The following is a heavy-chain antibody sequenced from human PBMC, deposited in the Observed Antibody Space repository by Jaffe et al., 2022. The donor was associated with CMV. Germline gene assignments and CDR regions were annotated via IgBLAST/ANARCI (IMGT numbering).Heavy chain of an antibody. CDR2: INAGNGNT. J-gene: IGHJ4*02. Sequence: QVQLVQSGAEVKKPGASVKVSCKASGYTFTSYAMHWVRQAPGQRLEWMGWINAGNGNTKYSQKFQGRVTITRDTSASTAYMELSSLRSEDTAVYYCARGYYYDSSGYLGDYFDYWGQGTLVTVSS. D-gene: IGHD3-22*01. CDR3: ARGYYYDSSGYLGDYFDY. V-gene: IGHV1-3*01. CDR1: GYTFTSYA.